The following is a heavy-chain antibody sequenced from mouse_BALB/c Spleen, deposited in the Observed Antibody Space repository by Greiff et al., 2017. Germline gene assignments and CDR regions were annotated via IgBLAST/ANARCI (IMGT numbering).Heavy chain of an antibody. CDR2: INPSTGYT. D-gene: IGHD1-1*01. CDR1: GYTFTSYW. J-gene: IGHJ2*01. V-gene: IGHV1-7*01. Sequence: VQLQESGAELAKPGASVKMSCKASGYTFTSYWMHWVKQRPGQGLEWIGYINPSTGYTEYNQKFKDKATLTADKSSSTAYMQLSSLTSEDSAVYYCARWRYYYGSFDYWGQGTTLTVSS. CDR3: ARWRYYYGSFDY.